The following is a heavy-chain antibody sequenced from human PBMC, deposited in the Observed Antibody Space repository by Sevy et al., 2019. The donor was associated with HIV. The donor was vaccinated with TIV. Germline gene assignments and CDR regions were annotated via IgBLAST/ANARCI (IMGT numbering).Heavy chain of an antibody. CDR1: GYTFTGYY. J-gene: IGHJ5*02. Sequence: ASVKVSCKASGYTFTGYYMHWVRQAPGQGLEWMGWINPNSSGANYEQKFQGRVTMTRETSISAAYMEMSRLRSDDTAVYYCARERVYCSGGRWKPGGWFDPWGQGTLVTVSS. CDR2: INPNSSGA. V-gene: IGHV1-2*02. CDR3: ARERVYCSGGRWKPGGWFDP. D-gene: IGHD2-15*01.